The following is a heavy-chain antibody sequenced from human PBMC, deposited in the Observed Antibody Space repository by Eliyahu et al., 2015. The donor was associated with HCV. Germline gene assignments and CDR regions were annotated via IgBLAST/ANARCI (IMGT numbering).Heavy chain of an antibody. CDR1: GFXFXGYA. V-gene: IGHV3-9*01. CDR3: AKDLYYYDSSGCVDY. Sequence: EVQLVESGGGLVQPGRSLRLSCAASGFXFXGYAMHWVRQAPGKGLEWVSGISWNSGSIGYADSVKGRFTISRDNAKNSLYLQMNSLRAEDTALYYCAKDLYYYDSSGCVDYWGQGTLVTVSS. CDR2: ISWNSGSI. J-gene: IGHJ4*02. D-gene: IGHD3-22*01.